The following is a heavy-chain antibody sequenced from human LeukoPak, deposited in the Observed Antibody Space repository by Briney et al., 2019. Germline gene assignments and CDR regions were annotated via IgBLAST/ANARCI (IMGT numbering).Heavy chain of an antibody. Sequence: GGSLRLSCAASGFTFSSSAMSWVRQAPGEGLEWVSAISGSGGRTYYADSVKGRFTITRDNSKNTLYLQMNSLRAEDTAVYYCARDAMVRGANWFDPWGQGTLVTVSS. CDR1: GFTFSSSA. V-gene: IGHV3-23*01. J-gene: IGHJ5*02. CDR3: ARDAMVRGANWFDP. D-gene: IGHD3-10*01. CDR2: ISGSGGRT.